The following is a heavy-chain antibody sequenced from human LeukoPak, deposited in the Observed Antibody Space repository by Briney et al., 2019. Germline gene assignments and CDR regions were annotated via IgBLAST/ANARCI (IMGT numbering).Heavy chain of an antibody. V-gene: IGHV1-18*01. J-gene: IGHJ4*02. CDR3: ARTCSSSSCYMVH. CDR1: GYTFANFG. CDR2: ISVYNGNT. D-gene: IGHD2-2*02. Sequence: ASVKFSCKASGYTFANFGITWVRQAPGQGLEWMGWISVYNGNTNNAQNLQGRGTLTTDTSTSTDYMELRSLRSDDTALYYCARTCSSSSCYMVHWGQGTLVTVSS.